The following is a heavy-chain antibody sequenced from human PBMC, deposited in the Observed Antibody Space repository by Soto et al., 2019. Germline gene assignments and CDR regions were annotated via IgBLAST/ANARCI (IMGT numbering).Heavy chain of an antibody. CDR2: INPNSGGT. J-gene: IGHJ5*02. CDR1: GYTFTGYY. CDR3: ARDRSVRYYYDSSGYENRFDP. D-gene: IGHD3-22*01. Sequence: ASVKVSCKASGYTFTGYYMHWVRQAPGQGLEWMGWINPNSGGTNYAQKFQGRVTMTRDTSISTAYMELSRLRSDDTAVYYCARDRSVRYYYDSSGYENRFDPWGQGTLVTVSS. V-gene: IGHV1-2*02.